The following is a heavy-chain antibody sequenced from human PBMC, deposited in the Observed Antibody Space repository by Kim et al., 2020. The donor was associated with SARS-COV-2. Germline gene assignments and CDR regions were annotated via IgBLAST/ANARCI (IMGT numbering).Heavy chain of an antibody. CDR1: GFTFSGSP. Sequence: GGSLRLSCAASGFTFSGSPMHWVRQASGKGLEWVGRIRSKTNNYSSTYSASVRGKFTISKDDSKNTAQLEMNGLKTEDAAVYYCTRIPATTLAFWAAFDIWGQGTMVTVSS. D-gene: IGHD3-3*02. CDR3: TRIPATTLAFWAAFDI. CDR2: IRSKTNNYSS. V-gene: IGHV3-73*01. J-gene: IGHJ3*02.